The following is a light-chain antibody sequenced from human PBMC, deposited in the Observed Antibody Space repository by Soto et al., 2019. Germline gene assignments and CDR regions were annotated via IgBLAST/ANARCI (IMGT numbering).Light chain of an antibody. CDR2: SND. V-gene: IGLV1-44*01. CDR3: VSWDDSLNRPV. J-gene: IGLJ2*01. Sequence: QAVVTQPPSESGTPGQGVTISCSGGSSNVGGNAVNWYLQLPGSAPKLLIYSNDQRPSGVPDRFSGSKSGSSATLAISGLQSDDESDYYCVSWDDSLNRPVFGGGTKPTVL. CDR1: SSNVGGNA.